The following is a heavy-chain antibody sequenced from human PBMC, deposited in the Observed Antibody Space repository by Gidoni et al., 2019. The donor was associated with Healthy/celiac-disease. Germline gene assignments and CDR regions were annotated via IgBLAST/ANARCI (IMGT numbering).Heavy chain of an antibody. D-gene: IGHD2-2*01. CDR2: IYPGDSDT. CDR3: ASTYCSSTSCPVGYFDY. CDR1: GYSFTSYW. Sequence: EVQLVQSGAEVKKPGESLTISCKGSGYSFTSYWIGWVRQMPGKGLEWMGIIYPGDSDTRYSPSFQGQVTISADKSISTAYLQWSSLKASDTAMYYCASTYCSSTSCPVGYFDYWGQGTLVTVSS. V-gene: IGHV5-51*01. J-gene: IGHJ4*02.